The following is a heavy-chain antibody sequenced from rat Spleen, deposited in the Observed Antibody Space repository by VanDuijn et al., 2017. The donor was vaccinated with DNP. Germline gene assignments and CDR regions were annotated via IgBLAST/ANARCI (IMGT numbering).Heavy chain of an antibody. CDR2: INSAGST. V-gene: IGHV3-3*01. CDR1: GYSITSSYR. D-gene: IGHD1-2*01. J-gene: IGHJ2*01. CDR3: ARWDYYSSYTDYFDY. Sequence: EVQLQESGPGLVKPSQSLSLTCSVTGYSITSSYRWNWIRKFPGNKLEWMGYINSAGSTNYNPSLKSRISITRDTSKNQFFLQVNSVTTEDTATYYCARWDYYSSYTDYFDYWGQGVMVTVSS.